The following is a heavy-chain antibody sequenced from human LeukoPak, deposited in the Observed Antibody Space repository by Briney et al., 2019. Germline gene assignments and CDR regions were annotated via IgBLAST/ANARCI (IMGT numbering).Heavy chain of an antibody. D-gene: IGHD3-10*01. Sequence: PGGSLRLSCAASGFTFSSYAMSWVRQAPGKGLEWVSGITGSGDSTYYADSVKGRFTISRDNSKNTLYLQMDSLRAEDTAVYYCARGWVVDSGSPKWLDSWGQGTLVTVSS. J-gene: IGHJ5*01. CDR3: ARGWVVDSGSPKWLDS. V-gene: IGHV3-23*01. CDR1: GFTFSSYA. CDR2: ITGSGDST.